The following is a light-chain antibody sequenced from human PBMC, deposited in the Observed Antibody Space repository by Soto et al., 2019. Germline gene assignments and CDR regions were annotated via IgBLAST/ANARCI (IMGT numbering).Light chain of an antibody. Sequence: QSVRTQPPSASGSPGQSVTISCTGTSSDVGGYNYVSWYQQPPGKAPKLMIYEVSKRPSGVPDRFSGSKSGNTASLTVSGLQAEDDSDYYCSSYAGYTNSPYVFGTRTVVTDL. CDR1: SSDVGGYNY. CDR2: EVS. CDR3: SSYAGYTNSPYV. V-gene: IGLV2-8*01. J-gene: IGLJ1*01.